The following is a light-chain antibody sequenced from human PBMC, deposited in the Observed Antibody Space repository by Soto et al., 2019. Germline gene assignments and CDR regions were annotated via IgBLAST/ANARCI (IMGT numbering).Light chain of an antibody. J-gene: IGLJ2*01. V-gene: IGLV2-14*01. Sequence: QSALTQPASVSGSPGQSITISCTGTSSVVGGYNYVSWFQQHPGKAPKLMIYDVTNRPSGVSNRFSGSKSGNTASLTISGLQTEDEADYYCSSYTSSNTLHFGGGTKVTVL. CDR3: SSYTSSNTLH. CDR2: DVT. CDR1: SSVVGGYNY.